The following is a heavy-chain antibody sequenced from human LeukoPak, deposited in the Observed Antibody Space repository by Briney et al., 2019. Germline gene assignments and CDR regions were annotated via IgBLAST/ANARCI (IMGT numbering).Heavy chain of an antibody. Sequence: PGGSLRLSCAASGFTFSSYGMSWVRRAPGKGLEWVSGISGSGGSTYYADSVKGRFTISRDISKNTLYLQMSSLRAEDTAIYYCAKDTFGGLIVLGYWGQGTLVTVSS. CDR2: ISGSGGST. J-gene: IGHJ4*02. CDR1: GFTFSSYG. D-gene: IGHD3-16*02. V-gene: IGHV3-23*01. CDR3: AKDTFGGLIVLGY.